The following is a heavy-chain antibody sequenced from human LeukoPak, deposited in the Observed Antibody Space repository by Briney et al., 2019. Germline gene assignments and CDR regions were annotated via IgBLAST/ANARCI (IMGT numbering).Heavy chain of an antibody. V-gene: IGHV3-30*18. CDR1: GFTFSSYW. D-gene: IGHD4-23*01. CDR2: ISYDGSNK. CDR3: AKGGLHGGNSDY. J-gene: IGHJ4*02. Sequence: GGSLRLSCAASGFTFSSYWMSWVRQAPGKGLEWVAVISYDGSNKYYADSVKGRFTISRDNSKNTLYLQMNRLRVEDTAVYYCAKGGLHGGNSDYWGQGTLVTVSS.